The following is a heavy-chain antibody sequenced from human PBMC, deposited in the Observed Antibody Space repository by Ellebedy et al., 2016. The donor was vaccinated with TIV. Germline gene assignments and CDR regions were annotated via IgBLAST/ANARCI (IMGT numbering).Heavy chain of an antibody. CDR3: VRQDSAWQNLFDH. Sequence: GEPLKISCVASGFTFHEYGMSWARQVPGKGPEWVSGVNWNGEIRTYADSVKGRFTISRDNAKNSVHLQMNSLRAEDTALYYCVRQDSAWQNLFDHWGRGSPVTVSS. CDR2: VNWNGEIR. CDR1: GFTFHEYG. D-gene: IGHD1-26*01. J-gene: IGHJ4*02. V-gene: IGHV3-20*04.